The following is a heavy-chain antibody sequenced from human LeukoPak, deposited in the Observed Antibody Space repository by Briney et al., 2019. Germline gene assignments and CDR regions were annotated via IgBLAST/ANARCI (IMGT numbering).Heavy chain of an antibody. CDR3: AAQSGGVGNWFDP. Sequence: PEASVKVSCKASGYTFTAYYMHWVRQAPGQGLEWMGWINPYSGATSYAQKFQGRAAMTRDTSISTAYMELSRLRSDDTAVYYCAAQSGGVGNWFDPWGQGTLVTVSS. D-gene: IGHD2-15*01. V-gene: IGHV1-2*02. CDR2: INPYSGAT. J-gene: IGHJ5*02. CDR1: GYTFTAYY.